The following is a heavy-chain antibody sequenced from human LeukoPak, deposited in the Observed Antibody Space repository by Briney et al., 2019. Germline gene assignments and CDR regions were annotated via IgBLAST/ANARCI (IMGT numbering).Heavy chain of an antibody. CDR1: GYTFTSYG. J-gene: IGHJ5*02. D-gene: IGHD3-10*01. V-gene: IGHV1-18*01. CDR3: TRVPGYYYGSGGYYFSWFDP. Sequence: ASVKVSCKASGYTFTSYGISWVRQAPGQGLEWMGWISAYNGNTNYAQKLQGRVTMTTDTSTSTAYMELRSLRSDDTAVYYCTRVPGYYYGSGGYYFSWFDPWGQGTLVTVSS. CDR2: ISAYNGNT.